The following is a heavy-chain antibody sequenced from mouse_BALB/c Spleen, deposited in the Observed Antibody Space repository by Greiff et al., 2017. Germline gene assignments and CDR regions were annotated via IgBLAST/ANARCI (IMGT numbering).Heavy chain of an antibody. V-gene: IGHV2-9*02. Sequence: VMLVESGPGLVAPSQSLSITCTVSGFSLTSYGVHWVRQPPGKGLEWLGVIWAGGSTNYNSALMSRLSISKDNSKSQVFLKMNSLQTDDTAMYCCARDLGRFAYWGQGTLVTVSA. CDR3: ARDLGRFAY. CDR1: GFSLTSYG. D-gene: IGHD3-1*01. J-gene: IGHJ3*01. CDR2: IWAGGST.